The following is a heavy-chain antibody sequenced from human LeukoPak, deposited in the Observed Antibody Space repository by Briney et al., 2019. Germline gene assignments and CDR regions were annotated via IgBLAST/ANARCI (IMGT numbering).Heavy chain of an antibody. CDR2: TYYRSKWYN. J-gene: IGHJ3*02. V-gene: IGHV6-1*01. D-gene: IGHD3-16*01. Sequence: SQTLSLTCAIFGDSVSSKSAAWDWIRQSPSRGLEWLGRTYYRSKWYNDYAVSVKSRITINPDTSKNQFSLQLNSVTPEDTAVYYCARGGDPRSPDAFDIWGQGTMVTVSS. CDR3: ARGGDPRSPDAFDI. CDR1: GDSVSSKSAA.